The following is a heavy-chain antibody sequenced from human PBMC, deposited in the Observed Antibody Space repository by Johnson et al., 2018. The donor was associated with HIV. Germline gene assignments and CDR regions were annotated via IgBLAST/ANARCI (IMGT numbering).Heavy chain of an antibody. CDR3: AGVVGLELQGDAFDI. Sequence: VQLVESGGGLVQPGGSLRLSCAASGFTFSSYAMSWLHQATGKGLEWVSPISGSAGSPYYPDYVKGRFTISSDNSKNTLYLQMTSLRAEDTAVYYCAGVVGLELQGDAFDIWGQGTMVTVSS. J-gene: IGHJ3*02. CDR1: GFTFSSYA. CDR2: ISGSAGSP. D-gene: IGHD1-26*01. V-gene: IGHV3-23*04.